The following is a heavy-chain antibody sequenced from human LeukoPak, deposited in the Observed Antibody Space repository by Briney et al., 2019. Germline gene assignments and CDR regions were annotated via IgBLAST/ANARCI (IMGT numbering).Heavy chain of an antibody. V-gene: IGHV4-39*01. CDR1: GGSISSSSYY. CDR3: ARRGYCSSTSCYEYWFDP. D-gene: IGHD2-2*01. J-gene: IGHJ5*02. CDR2: IYYSGST. Sequence: PSETLSLTCTVSGGSISSSSYYWGWIRQPPGKGLEWIGIIYYSGSTYYNPSLKSRLAISVDTSKNQFSLKLSSVTATDTAVYYCARRGYCSSTSCYEYWFDPWGQGTLVTVSS.